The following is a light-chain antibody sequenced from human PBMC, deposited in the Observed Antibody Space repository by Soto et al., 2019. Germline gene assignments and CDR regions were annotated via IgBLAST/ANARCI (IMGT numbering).Light chain of an antibody. CDR2: DAS. CDR1: QSVSSY. CDR3: QQFGLSPT. J-gene: IGKJ4*01. V-gene: IGKV3-11*01. Sequence: EIVLTQSPATLSLSPGERATLSCRASQSVSSYLAWYQQKPGQAPRLLIYDASNRATGIPARFSGSGSGTDFTLTISRLEPEDFAVYYCQQFGLSPTCGGGTKGDIK.